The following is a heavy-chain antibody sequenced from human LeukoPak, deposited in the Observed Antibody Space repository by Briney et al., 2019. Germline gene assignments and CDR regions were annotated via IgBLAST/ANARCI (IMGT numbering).Heavy chain of an antibody. V-gene: IGHV4-39*07. D-gene: IGHD6-13*01. J-gene: IGHJ4*02. CDR3: ARGSSWYQPDY. Sequence: SETLSLTCTVSGGSISSSSYYWGWIRQPPGKGLEWIGSIHYSGSTYYNPSLKSRVTISVDTSKNQFSLKLSSVTAADTAVYYCARGSSWYQPDYWGQGTLVTVSS. CDR2: IHYSGST. CDR1: GGSISSSSYY.